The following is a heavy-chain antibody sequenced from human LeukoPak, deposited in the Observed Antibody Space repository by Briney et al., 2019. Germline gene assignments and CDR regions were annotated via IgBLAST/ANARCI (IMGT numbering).Heavy chain of an antibody. V-gene: IGHV1-46*01. CDR1: GYTFTSNY. CDR3: ARDLDYGGDY. J-gene: IGHJ4*02. Sequence: ASVKVSCKASGYTFTSNYIHWVRQAPGQGLEWMGMIYPRDGSTSYAQKFQGRVTMTRDTSTSTVYMELSSLRSEDTAVYYCARDLDYGGDYWGQGTLVTVSS. D-gene: IGHD4-17*01. CDR2: IYPRDGST.